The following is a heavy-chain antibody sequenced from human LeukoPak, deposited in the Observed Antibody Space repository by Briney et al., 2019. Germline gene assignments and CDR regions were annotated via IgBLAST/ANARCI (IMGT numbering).Heavy chain of an antibody. CDR2: IYTSGST. CDR1: GGSIRSYY. J-gene: IGHJ3*02. V-gene: IGHV4-4*07. CDR3: ARNTDFWSGSDAFDI. D-gene: IGHD3-3*01. Sequence: PSETLSLTCTVSGGSIRSYYWSWIRQPAGKGLEWIGRIYTSGSTNYNPSLKSRVTMSVDTSKNQFSLKLSSVTAADTAVYYCARNTDFWSGSDAFDIWGQGTMVTVSS.